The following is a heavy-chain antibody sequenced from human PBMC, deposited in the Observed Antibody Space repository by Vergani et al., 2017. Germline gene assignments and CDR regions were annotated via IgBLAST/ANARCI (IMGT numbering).Heavy chain of an antibody. D-gene: IGHD4-17*01. J-gene: IGHJ6*02. Sequence: EVQLLESGGGLVQPGGSLRLSCAASGFTFSSYAMSWVRQAPGKGLEWVSAISGSGGSIYYADSVKGRFTISRDNAKNSLYLQMNSLRAEDTAVYYCARDYRTTPYYYYGMDVWGQGTTVTVSS. CDR1: GFTFSSYA. CDR3: ARDYRTTPYYYYGMDV. CDR2: ISGSGGSI. V-gene: IGHV3-23*01.